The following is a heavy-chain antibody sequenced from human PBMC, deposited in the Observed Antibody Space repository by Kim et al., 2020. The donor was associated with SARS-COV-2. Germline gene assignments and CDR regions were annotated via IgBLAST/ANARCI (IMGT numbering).Heavy chain of an antibody. CDR3: ARGGDYDILTGLERGLDY. CDR1: GGTFSSYA. D-gene: IGHD3-9*01. Sequence: SVKVSCKASGGTFSSYAISWVRQAPGQGLEWMGGIIPIFGTANYAQKFQGRVTITADESTSTAYMELSSLRSEDTAVYYCARGGDYDILTGLERGLDYWGQGTLVTVSS. J-gene: IGHJ4*02. V-gene: IGHV1-69*13. CDR2: IIPIFGTA.